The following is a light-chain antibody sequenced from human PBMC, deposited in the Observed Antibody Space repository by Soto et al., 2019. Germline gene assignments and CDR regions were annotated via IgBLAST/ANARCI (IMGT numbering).Light chain of an antibody. J-gene: IGKJ5*01. CDR1: QVISTS. CDR3: QQIFGSPIT. CDR2: AAS. V-gene: IGKV1-9*01. Sequence: DIQLTQSPSFLSPSIGESVTITCRASQVISTSLAWYQVKPGKAPKLLIYAASTLESGVPSRFSATVSGTEFSLTITSLQPEDFATYYCQQIFGSPITFGQGTRLEIK.